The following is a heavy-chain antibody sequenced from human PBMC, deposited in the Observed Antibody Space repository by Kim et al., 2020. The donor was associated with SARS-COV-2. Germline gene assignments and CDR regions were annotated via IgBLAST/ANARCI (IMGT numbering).Heavy chain of an antibody. CDR3: ARGGSSWANYYYYGMDV. CDR1: GDSVSSNSAA. J-gene: IGHJ6*02. D-gene: IGHD6-13*01. V-gene: IGHV6-1*01. Sequence: SQTLSLTCAISGDSVSSNSAAWNWIRQSPSRGLEWLGRTYYRSKWYNDYAVSVKSRITINPDTSKNQFSLQLNSVTPEDTAVYYCARGGSSWANYYYYGMDVWGQGTTVTVSS. CDR2: TYYRSKWYN.